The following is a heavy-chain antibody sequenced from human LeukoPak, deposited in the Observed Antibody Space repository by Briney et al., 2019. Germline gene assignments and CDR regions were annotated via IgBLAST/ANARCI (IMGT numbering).Heavy chain of an antibody. CDR2: INYSGGT. CDR1: GGSISSGDYY. D-gene: IGHD3-9*01. V-gene: IGHV4-30-4*02. CDR3: ARTRLDYFDY. Sequence: PSETLSLTCTVSGGSISSGDYYWSWIRQPPGKGLEWIGYINYSGGTYYNPSLKSRVTISVDTSKNQFSLKLSSVTAADTAVYYCARTRLDYFDYWGQGSLVTVSS. J-gene: IGHJ4*02.